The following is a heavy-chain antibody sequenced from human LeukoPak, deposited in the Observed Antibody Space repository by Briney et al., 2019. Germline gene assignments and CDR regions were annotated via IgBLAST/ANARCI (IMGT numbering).Heavy chain of an antibody. CDR1: GFTFSSYS. J-gene: IGHJ4*02. V-gene: IGHV3-21*01. CDR2: ISSSSYI. CDR3: ARASGAAAVDY. D-gene: IGHD6-25*01. Sequence: GGSLRLSCAASGFTFSSYSVNWVRQAPGKGLEWVSSISSSSYIYYADSVKGRFTISRDNAKNSLYLQMNSLRAEDTAVYYCARASGAAAVDYWGQGTLVTVSS.